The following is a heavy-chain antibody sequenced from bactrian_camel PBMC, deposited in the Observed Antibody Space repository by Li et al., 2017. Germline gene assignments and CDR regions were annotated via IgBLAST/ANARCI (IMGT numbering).Heavy chain of an antibody. D-gene: IGHD4*01. V-gene: IGHV3S35*01. CDR1: GFTFRHYA. J-gene: IGHJ4*01. Sequence: VQLVESGGGLVQPGGSLRLSCVASGFTFRHYAMAWLRQAPGKGLEWVSYINSADGTYYADSVKGRFTCSRDNAKNTVYLQMNSLKPEDTAVYYCVRSPASDVPGYWGQGTQVTVS. CDR3: VRSPASDVPGY. CDR2: INSADGT.